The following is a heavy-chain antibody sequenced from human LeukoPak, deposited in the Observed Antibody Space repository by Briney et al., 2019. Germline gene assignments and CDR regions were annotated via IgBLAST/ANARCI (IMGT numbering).Heavy chain of an antibody. D-gene: IGHD3-3*01. Sequence: ASVKVSCKASGYTFTSYDINWVRQATGQGLEWMGWMNPNSGNTGYAQKFQGRVTMTRNTSISTAYMELSSLRSEDTAVYYCARGRFLEWLLYYYYYYYMDVWGKGTTVTVSS. J-gene: IGHJ6*03. CDR1: GYTFTSYD. CDR2: MNPNSGNT. V-gene: IGHV1-8*01. CDR3: ARGRFLEWLLYYYYYYYMDV.